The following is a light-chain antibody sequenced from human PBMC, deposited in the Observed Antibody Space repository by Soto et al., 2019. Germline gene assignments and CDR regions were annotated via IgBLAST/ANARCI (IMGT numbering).Light chain of an antibody. CDR3: QTWGAGSP. Sequence: QSVLTQSPSASASLGASVKLTCPLSSGHSSYAIAWHQQQPEKGPRYLMKLNSDGSHSKGDGIPDRFSGSSSGAERYLTISSLLSEDEADNYCQTWGAGSPVGGGTKLTVL. V-gene: IGLV4-69*01. CDR1: SGHSSYA. J-gene: IGLJ2*01. CDR2: LNSDGSH.